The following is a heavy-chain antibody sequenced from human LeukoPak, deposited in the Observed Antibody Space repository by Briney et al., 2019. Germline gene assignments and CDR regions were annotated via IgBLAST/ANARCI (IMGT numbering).Heavy chain of an antibody. D-gene: IGHD5-18*01. V-gene: IGHV3-74*01. CDR3: ARDTTPFGYSYDS. Sequence: PGGSLRLSCAASGFTFSYNWMHWVRQAPGKGLVWVSRVTNDGSSTSYADSVKGRFTISRDNAKNTVYLEMNSLRAEDTAVYFCARDTTPFGYSYDSWGRGTLVIVSS. J-gene: IGHJ4*02. CDR1: GFTFSYNW. CDR2: VTNDGSST.